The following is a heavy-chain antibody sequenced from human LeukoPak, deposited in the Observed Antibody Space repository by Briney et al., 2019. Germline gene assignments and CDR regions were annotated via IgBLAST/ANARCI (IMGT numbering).Heavy chain of an antibody. CDR2: INPKSGGT. CDR3: ARGEGGHWNYYWFDP. J-gene: IGHJ5*02. D-gene: IGHD1-7*01. V-gene: IGHV1-2*06. Sequence: ASVKVSCKASGYTFTGYYMHWVRQAPGQGLEWMGRINPKSGGTNYAQKFQGRVTMTRDTSISTAYMELSRLRSGDTAVYYCARGEGGHWNYYWFDPWGQGTLVTVSS. CDR1: GYTFTGYY.